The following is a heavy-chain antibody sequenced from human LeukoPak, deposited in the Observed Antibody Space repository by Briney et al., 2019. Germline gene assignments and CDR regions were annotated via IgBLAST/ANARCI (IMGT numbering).Heavy chain of an antibody. D-gene: IGHD3-10*01. CDR2: INPDGTDI. CDR3: ARVFGPGLDEYFHL. Sequence: GGSLRLSCAASGFTLSGAWMHWVRQGPGKGLVWVSRINPDGTDIRYADSVKGRFTISRDDAKNTLFLHMNSLRVEDTAVYYCARVFGPGLDEYFHLWGQGTLVTVSS. J-gene: IGHJ1*01. CDR1: GFTLSGAW. V-gene: IGHV3-74*01.